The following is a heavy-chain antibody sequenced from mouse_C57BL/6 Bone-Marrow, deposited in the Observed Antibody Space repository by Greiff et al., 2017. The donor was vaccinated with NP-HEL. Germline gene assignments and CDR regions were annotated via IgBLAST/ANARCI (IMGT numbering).Heavy chain of an antibody. CDR2: IHPNSGST. V-gene: IGHV1-64*01. CDR1: GYTFTSYW. CDR3: ARDYYGSRHVGFAY. J-gene: IGHJ3*01. Sequence: QVQLQQPGAELVKPGASVKLSCKASGYTFTSYWMHWVKQRPGQGLEWIGMIHPNSGSTNYNEKFKSKATLTVDKSSSTAYMQLSSLTSEDSAVYYCARDYYGSRHVGFAYWGQGTLVTVSA. D-gene: IGHD1-1*01.